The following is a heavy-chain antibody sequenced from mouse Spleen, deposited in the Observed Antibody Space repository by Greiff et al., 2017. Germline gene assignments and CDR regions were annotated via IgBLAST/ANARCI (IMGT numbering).Heavy chain of an antibody. D-gene: IGHD4-1*01. CDR2: IDPANGNT. CDR1: GFNIKNTY. Sequence: VQLLQSVAELVRPGASVKLSCTASGFNIKNTYMHWVKQRPEQGLEWIGRIDPANGNTKYAPKFQGKATITADTSSNTAYLQLSSLTSEDTANKYGARAKAGTDCAMDYWGQGTSVTVSS. V-gene: IGHV14-3*01. J-gene: IGHJ4*01. CDR3: ARAKAGTDCAMDY.